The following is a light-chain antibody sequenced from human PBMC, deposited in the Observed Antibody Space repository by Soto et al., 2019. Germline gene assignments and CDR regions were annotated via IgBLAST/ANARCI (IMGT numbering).Light chain of an antibody. CDR1: NIGRKN. V-gene: IGLV3-9*01. CDR2: RDS. Sequence: SYELTQPLSVSVALGQTARITCGGNNIGRKNGHWYQQKPGQAPVLVMYRDSNRPSGIPERFSGSNSGNTATLTISRAQAGDEADYYCQVWDSSTYVVFGGGTKLTVL. J-gene: IGLJ2*01. CDR3: QVWDSSTYVV.